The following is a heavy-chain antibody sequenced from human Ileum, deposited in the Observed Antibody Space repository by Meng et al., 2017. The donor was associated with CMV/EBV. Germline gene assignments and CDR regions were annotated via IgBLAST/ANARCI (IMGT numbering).Heavy chain of an antibody. Sequence: GQLVQSGAEVKKPGASVKVSCKASGYTFTDYYMHWVRQAPGQGLDWMGWINPKNGDTKYAQKFQDRVTMTRDTSIRTAYMELSRLGSDDTAVYYCAKKGVAAAISSWFDPWGQGTLVTVSS. CDR3: AKKGVAAAISSWFDP. CDR1: GYTFTDYY. V-gene: IGHV1-2*02. J-gene: IGHJ5*02. CDR2: INPKNGDT. D-gene: IGHD2-2*02.